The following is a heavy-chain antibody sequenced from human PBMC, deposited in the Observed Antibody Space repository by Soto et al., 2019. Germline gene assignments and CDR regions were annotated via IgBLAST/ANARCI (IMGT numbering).Heavy chain of an antibody. CDR1: GFTFTNAW. J-gene: IGHJ4*02. Sequence: EVQLVESGGGLVKPGGFLRLSCAASGFTFTNAWMNWVRQAPGKGLEWVGRIRSKTDGGTPDYAAPVKGRFTISRDDSENTLYVQVNSLETEDTAIYYCTPEKGYWGQGTLVTVSS. CDR3: TPEKGY. V-gene: IGHV3-15*07. CDR2: IRSKTDGGTP.